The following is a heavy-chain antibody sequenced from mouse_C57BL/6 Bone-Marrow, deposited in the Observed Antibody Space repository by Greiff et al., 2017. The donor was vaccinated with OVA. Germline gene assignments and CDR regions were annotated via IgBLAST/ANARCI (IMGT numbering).Heavy chain of an antibody. CDR1: GYTFTSYW. D-gene: IGHD2-3*01. Sequence: QVQLQQPGAELVKPGASVKLSCKASGYTFTSYWMQWVKQRPGQGLEWIGEIAPSDSYTNYNQKFKGKATLTVDTASSTAYMQLSSLTSEDAAVYYCARDGYYDWYFDGWGTGTTVTVSS. J-gene: IGHJ1*03. CDR3: ARDGYYDWYFDG. V-gene: IGHV1-50*01. CDR2: IAPSDSYT.